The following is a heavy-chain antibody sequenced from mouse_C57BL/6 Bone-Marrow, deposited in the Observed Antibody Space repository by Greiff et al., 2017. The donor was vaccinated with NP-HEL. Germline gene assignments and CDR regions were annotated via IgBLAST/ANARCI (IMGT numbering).Heavy chain of an antibody. CDR2: ILPGSGNT. J-gene: IGHJ2*01. Sequence: VQLQQSGAELMKPGASVKLSCKATGYTFTGNWIEWVKQRPGHGLEWIGEILPGSGNTYYNERFKGKATFTADTSSNTAYMQLSSLTTEDSAIYYCARDYYGSSYFDYRGQGTTLTVSS. CDR1: GYTFTGNW. V-gene: IGHV1-9*01. CDR3: ARDYYGSSYFDY. D-gene: IGHD1-1*01.